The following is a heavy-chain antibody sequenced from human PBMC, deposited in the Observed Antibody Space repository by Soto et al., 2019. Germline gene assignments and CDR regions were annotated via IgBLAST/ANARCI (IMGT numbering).Heavy chain of an antibody. CDR2: IYYSGST. J-gene: IGHJ4*02. D-gene: IGHD4-17*01. CDR1: GGSISSSSYY. V-gene: IGHV4-39*01. Sequence: SSETLSLTCTVSGGSISSSSYYLGWIRQPPGKGLEWIGSIYYSGSTYYNPSLKSRVTISVDTSKNQFSLKLTSVTAADTAVYFCARVEISVTTVFDFWGQGTLVTVSS. CDR3: ARVEISVTTVFDF.